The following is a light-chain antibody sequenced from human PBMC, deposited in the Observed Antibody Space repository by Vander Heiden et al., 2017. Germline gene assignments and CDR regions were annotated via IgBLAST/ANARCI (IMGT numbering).Light chain of an antibody. J-gene: IGKJ5*01. V-gene: IGKV3-11*01. CDR2: DAS. CDR3: QQRSNWPIT. Sequence: EIVLPQSPATLSLSPGERATLSCRASQSVSSYLAWYQQKPGQAPRLLIYDASNRATGIPARFSGSGTGTDFTLTISSLEPEDFAVYYCQQRSNWPITFGQGTQVEIK. CDR1: QSVSSY.